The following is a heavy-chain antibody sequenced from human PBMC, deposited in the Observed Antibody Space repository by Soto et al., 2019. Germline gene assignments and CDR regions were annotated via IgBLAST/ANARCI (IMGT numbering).Heavy chain of an antibody. Sequence: QEQLVESGGGVVQPGSSLRLSCAASGFAFRSFGMHWVRQAPGKGLEWVALISHDGEKEYYAASVKGRFTISRDNSENTLFLRMNSLTADDSAVYFCAKAGFTIFGAGFDPWGQGTRVTVSS. CDR3: AKAGFTIFGAGFDP. CDR2: ISHDGEKE. D-gene: IGHD3-3*01. CDR1: GFAFRSFG. V-gene: IGHV3-30*18. J-gene: IGHJ5*02.